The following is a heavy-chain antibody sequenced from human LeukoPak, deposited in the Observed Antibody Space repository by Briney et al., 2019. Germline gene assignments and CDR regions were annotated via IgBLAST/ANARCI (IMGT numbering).Heavy chain of an antibody. Sequence: TSETLSLTCTVSGTSIRSHYWSWIRQPPGKGLEWIGDIYYSGTTNYISSLKSRVTISIDTSKNQFSLELRSVTATDTAMYYWARGGDGHNPGWFDPWGPGTLVTVSS. CDR3: ARGGDGHNPGWFDP. J-gene: IGHJ5*02. V-gene: IGHV4-59*11. CDR1: GTSIRSHY. D-gene: IGHD5-24*01. CDR2: IYYSGTT.